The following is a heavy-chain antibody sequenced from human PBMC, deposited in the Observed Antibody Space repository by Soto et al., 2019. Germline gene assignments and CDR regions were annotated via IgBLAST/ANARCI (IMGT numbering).Heavy chain of an antibody. J-gene: IGHJ5*02. Sequence: GGSLRLSCAASGFTFSSYAMSWVRQAPGKGLEWVSAISGSGGSTYYADSVKGRFTISRDNSKNTLYLQMNSLRAEDTAVYYCAKPMVNMWSGENWFDPWGQGTLVTVSS. CDR2: ISGSGGST. CDR1: GFTFSSYA. CDR3: AKPMVNMWSGENWFDP. V-gene: IGHV3-23*01. D-gene: IGHD3-3*01.